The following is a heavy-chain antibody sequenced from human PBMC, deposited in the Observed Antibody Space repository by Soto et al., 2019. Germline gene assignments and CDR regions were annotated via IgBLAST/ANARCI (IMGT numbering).Heavy chain of an antibody. V-gene: IGHV3-33*01. CDR2: IWYDGSNK. CDR3: ARGSIAVAGIRYYYYYYGMDV. J-gene: IGHJ6*02. D-gene: IGHD6-19*01. CDR1: GFTFSSYC. Sequence: AGGSLRLFCAASGFTFSSYCNAWGRPGPGKGVGGVAVIWYDGSNKYYADSVKGRFTISRDNSKNTLYLQMNSLRAEDTAVYYCARGSIAVAGIRYYYYYYGMDVWGQGTTVTVSS.